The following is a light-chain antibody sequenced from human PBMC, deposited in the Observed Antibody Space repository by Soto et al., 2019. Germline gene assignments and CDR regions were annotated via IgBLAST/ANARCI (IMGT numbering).Light chain of an antibody. Sequence: QSVLTQPPSVSGAPGQRVTISCTGSSSNIGAGYDVHWYQQLPGTAPKLLIYGNSNRPSGVPDRFSGSKSGTSSSLAITGFQAEDEADYYCQSYDSSLRDVVFGGGTKLTVL. J-gene: IGLJ2*01. V-gene: IGLV1-40*01. CDR2: GNS. CDR1: SSNIGAGYD. CDR3: QSYDSSLRDVV.